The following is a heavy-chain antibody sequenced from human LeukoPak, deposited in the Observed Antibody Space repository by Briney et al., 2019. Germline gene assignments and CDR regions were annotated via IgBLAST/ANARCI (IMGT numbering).Heavy chain of an antibody. D-gene: IGHD3-9*01. V-gene: IGHV4-30-2*01. CDR3: ASRDYDTDAFDV. CDR2: NYHSGST. J-gene: IGHJ3*01. Sequence: SETLPLTCAVSGGSISSGGYSWSWIRQPPGKGLEWIGYNYHSGSTYYNPSLKSRVTISVDRSKNQFSLKLSSVTAADTAVYYCASRDYDTDAFDVWGQGTMVTVSS. CDR1: GGSISSGGYS.